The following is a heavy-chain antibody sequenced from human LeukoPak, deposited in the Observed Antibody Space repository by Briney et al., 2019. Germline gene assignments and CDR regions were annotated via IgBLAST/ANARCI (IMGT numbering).Heavy chain of an antibody. CDR3: ARGPIVVVPADYGMDV. D-gene: IGHD2-2*01. Sequence: ASVKVSCKASGYTFTSYGVSWVRQAPGQGLEWMGWISAYNGNTNYAQKLQGRVTMTTDTSTSTAYMELRSLRSDDTAVYYCARGPIVVVPADYGMDVWGQGTTVTVSS. CDR2: ISAYNGNT. V-gene: IGHV1-18*01. J-gene: IGHJ6*02. CDR1: GYTFTSYG.